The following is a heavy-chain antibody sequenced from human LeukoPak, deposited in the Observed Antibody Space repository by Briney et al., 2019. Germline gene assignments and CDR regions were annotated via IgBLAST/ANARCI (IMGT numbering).Heavy chain of an antibody. Sequence: ASVKVSCKASGGTFSSYAISWVRQAPGQGLEWMGRIIPILGIANYAQKFQGRVTITADKSTSTAYMELSSLRSEDTAVYYCARSPPPFGCSGGSCYSQPYYFDYWGQGTLVTVSS. D-gene: IGHD2-15*01. J-gene: IGHJ4*02. CDR1: GGTFSSYA. V-gene: IGHV1-69*04. CDR3: ARSPPPFGCSGGSCYSQPYYFDY. CDR2: IIPILGIA.